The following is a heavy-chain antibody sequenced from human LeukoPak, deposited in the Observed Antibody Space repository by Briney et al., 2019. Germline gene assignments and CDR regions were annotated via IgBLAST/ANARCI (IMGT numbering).Heavy chain of an antibody. CDR2: ISAYNGYT. CDR1: GYTFTSYG. Sequence: ASVKVSCKASGYTFTSYGISWVRQAPEQGLGWMGWISAYNGYTNYAQKLQGRVTMTTDTSTSTAYMELRSLRSDDTAVSYCARDNVLRSADAFDIWGQGTMVTVSS. CDR3: ARDNVLRSADAFDI. D-gene: IGHD3-3*01. V-gene: IGHV1-18*01. J-gene: IGHJ3*02.